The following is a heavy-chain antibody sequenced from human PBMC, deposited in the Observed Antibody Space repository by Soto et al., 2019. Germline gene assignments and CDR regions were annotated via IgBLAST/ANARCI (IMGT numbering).Heavy chain of an antibody. V-gene: IGHV1-69*06. CDR2: IIPIFGTA. Sequence: ASVKVSCKASGGTFSSYAISWVRQAPGQGLEWMGGIIPIFGTANYAQKFQGRVTITADKSTSTAYMELSSLRSEDAAVYYCARGPSWGDPPYYYYGMDVWGQGTTVTVSS. CDR1: GGTFSSYA. J-gene: IGHJ6*02. D-gene: IGHD7-27*01. CDR3: ARGPSWGDPPYYYYGMDV.